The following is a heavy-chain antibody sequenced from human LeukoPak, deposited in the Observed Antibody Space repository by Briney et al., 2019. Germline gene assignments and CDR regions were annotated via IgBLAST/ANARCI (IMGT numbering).Heavy chain of an antibody. CDR3: AGAAAGTQQYWYFDL. V-gene: IGHV3-66*01. D-gene: IGHD6-13*01. Sequence: PGGSLRLSCAASEFTVSSNYLIWVRQAPGKGLKWVSVIYSGGSTYSADSVKGRFTISRDNSKNTLYLQMNSLRAEDTAVYYCAGAAAGTQQYWYFDLWGRGTLVTVSS. J-gene: IGHJ2*01. CDR1: EFTVSSNY. CDR2: IYSGGST.